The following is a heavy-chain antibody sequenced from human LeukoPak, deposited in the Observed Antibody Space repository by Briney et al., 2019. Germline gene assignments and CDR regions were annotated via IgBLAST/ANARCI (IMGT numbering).Heavy chain of an antibody. V-gene: IGHV4-31*03. J-gene: IGHJ4*02. D-gene: IGHD3-10*01. CDR3: ARDPPRSGFDY. CDR2: IYYSGST. Sequence: SETLSLTCTVSGGSISSGGYYWSWIRQHPGKGLEWIGYIYYSGSTYYNPPLKSRVTISVDTSKNQFSLKLSSVTAADTAVYYCARDPPRSGFDYWGQGTLVTVSS. CDR1: GGSISSGGYY.